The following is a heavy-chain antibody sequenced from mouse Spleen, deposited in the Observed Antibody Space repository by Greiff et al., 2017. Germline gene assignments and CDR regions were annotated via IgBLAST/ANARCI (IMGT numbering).Heavy chain of an antibody. CDR2: IYPRSGNT. CDR3: ARGRLRQDAMDY. J-gene: IGHJ4*01. Sequence: LQESGAELARPGASVKLSCKASGYTFTSYGISWVKQRTGQGLEWIGEIYPRSGNTYYNEKFKGKATLTADKSSSTAYMELRSLTSEDSAVYFCARGRLRQDAMDYWGQGTSVTVSS. V-gene: IGHV1-81*01. D-gene: IGHD2-4*01. CDR1: GYTFTSYG.